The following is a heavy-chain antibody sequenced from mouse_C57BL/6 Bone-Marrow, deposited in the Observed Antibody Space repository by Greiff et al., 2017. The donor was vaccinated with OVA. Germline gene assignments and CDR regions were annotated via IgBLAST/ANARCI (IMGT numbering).Heavy chain of an antibody. V-gene: IGHV5-6*01. CDR2: ISSGGSYT. Sequence: EVNLVESGGDLVKPGGSLKLSCAASGFTFSSYGMSWVRQTPDKRLEWVATISSGGSYTYYPDSVKGRFTISRDNAKNTLYLQMSSLKSEDTAMYYCARAVYLPYAMDYWGQGTSVTVSS. D-gene: IGHD3-3*01. CDR1: GFTFSSYG. CDR3: ARAVYLPYAMDY. J-gene: IGHJ4*01.